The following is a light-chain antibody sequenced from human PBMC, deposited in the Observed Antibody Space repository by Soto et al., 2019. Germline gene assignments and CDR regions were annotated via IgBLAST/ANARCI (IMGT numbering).Light chain of an antibody. J-gene: IGKJ5*01. Sequence: DTVVTQWPFTLSVGRVERASLSCRASQSVGTYLAWYQQKPGQAPRLLIYDASNRATGIAPRFRGSGSGTDFTLTISSVEPEDFAVYICQQRRNWPPTFGQGTRLEIK. CDR1: QSVGTY. CDR3: QQRRNWPPT. CDR2: DAS. V-gene: IGKV3-11*01.